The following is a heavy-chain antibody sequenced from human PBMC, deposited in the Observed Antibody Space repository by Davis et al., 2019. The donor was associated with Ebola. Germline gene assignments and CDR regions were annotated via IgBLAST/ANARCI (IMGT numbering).Heavy chain of an antibody. CDR3: ARVREYGMDV. J-gene: IGHJ6*02. CDR1: GFTVNDDY. Sequence: GESLKISCAASGFTVNDDYMSWVRQAPGKGLEWVANIRQDGSDKYYVDSVKGRFTISRDNAKNSLYLQMNSLRAEDTALYYCARVREYGMDVWGQGTTVTVSS. V-gene: IGHV3-7*03. CDR2: IRQDGSDK.